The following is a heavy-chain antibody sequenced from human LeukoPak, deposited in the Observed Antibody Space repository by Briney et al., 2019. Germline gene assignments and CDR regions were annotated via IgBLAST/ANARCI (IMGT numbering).Heavy chain of an antibody. CDR1: GFIFTSYA. V-gene: IGHV3-23*01. J-gene: IGHJ6*02. CDR2: VRGSPDDT. D-gene: IGHD6-19*01. Sequence: QPGGSLRLSCSASGFIFTSYAMSWVRQAPGKGLEWVSAVRGSPDDTYYADSVKGRFTISRDNSRNTLSLQMNSPRAEDTAVYYCAIVPGYRSGWPSGGRDVWGQGTTVTVSS. CDR3: AIVPGYRSGWPSGGRDV.